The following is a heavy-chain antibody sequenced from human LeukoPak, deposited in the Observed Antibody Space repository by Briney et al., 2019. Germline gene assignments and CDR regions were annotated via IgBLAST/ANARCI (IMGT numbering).Heavy chain of an antibody. CDR1: GFTFSDYY. CDR2: ISSSGSTI. V-gene: IGHV3-11*04. CDR3: ARDSGYGDYFQH. D-gene: IGHD5-12*01. J-gene: IGHJ1*01. Sequence: RAGGSLRLSCAASGFTFSDYYMSWIRQAPGKGLEWVSYISSSGSTIYYADSVKGRFTISRDNAKNSLYLQMNSLRAEDTAVYYCARDSGYGDYFQHWGQGTLVTVSS.